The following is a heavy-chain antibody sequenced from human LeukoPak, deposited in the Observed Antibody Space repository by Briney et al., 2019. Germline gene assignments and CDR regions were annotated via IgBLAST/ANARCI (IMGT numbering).Heavy chain of an antibody. D-gene: IGHD2-15*01. Sequence: GGSLRLSCAASGFTFSSYGMHWVRQAPGKGLEWVAVISYDGSNKYYADSVKGRFTISRDNSKNTLYLQVNSLRAEDTAMYYWTKEHCSGGSCYDPAFDYWGQGTLVTVSS. V-gene: IGHV3-30*18. J-gene: IGHJ4*02. CDR3: TKEHCSGGSCYDPAFDY. CDR2: ISYDGSNK. CDR1: GFTFSSYG.